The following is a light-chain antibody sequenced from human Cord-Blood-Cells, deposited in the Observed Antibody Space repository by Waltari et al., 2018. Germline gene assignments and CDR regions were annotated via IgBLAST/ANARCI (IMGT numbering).Light chain of an antibody. CDR1: QSLLHSNGYNY. J-gene: IGKJ1*01. Sequence: DIVMTQSPLSLPVTPGEPASISCRSSQSLLHSNGYNYLDWYLKKPGQCPQLLVYLVSNGASVVPDMFRCSGAGTDFTLKISRVEAEDVGVYYCMQALQTPPWTFGQGTKVEIK. CDR2: LVS. CDR3: MQALQTPPWT. V-gene: IGKV2-28*01.